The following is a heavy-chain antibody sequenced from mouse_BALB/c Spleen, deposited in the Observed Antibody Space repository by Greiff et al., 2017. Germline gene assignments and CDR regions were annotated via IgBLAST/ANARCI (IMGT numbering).Heavy chain of an antibody. CDR2: INPSNGRT. CDR3: ARLWDNWYFEV. V-gene: IGHV1S81*02. D-gene: IGHD3-3*01. CDR1: GYTFTSYW. J-gene: IGHJ1*01. Sequence: QVQLQQPGAELVKPGASVKLSCKASGYTFTSYWMHWVKQRPGQGLEWIGEINPSNGRTNYNEKFKSKATLTVDKSSSTAYMQLSSLTSEDSAVYYCARLWDNWYFEVWGAGTTVTVSS.